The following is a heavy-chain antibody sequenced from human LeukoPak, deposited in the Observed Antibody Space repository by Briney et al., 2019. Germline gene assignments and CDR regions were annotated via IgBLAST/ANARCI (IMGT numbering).Heavy chain of an antibody. CDR2: IIPIFGTA. V-gene: IGHV1-69*05. Sequence: SVKVSCKASGGTFSSYAISWVRQAPGQGLEWMGRIIPIFGTANYAQKFQGRVTITTDESMSTAYMELSSLRSEDTAVYYCARSYYYDSSGYYWVPFDYWGQGTLVTVSS. CDR3: ARSYYYDSSGYYWVPFDY. D-gene: IGHD3-22*01. CDR1: GGTFSSYA. J-gene: IGHJ4*02.